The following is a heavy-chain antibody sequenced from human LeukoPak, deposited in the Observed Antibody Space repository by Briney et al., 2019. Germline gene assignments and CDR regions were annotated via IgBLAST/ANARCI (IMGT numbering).Heavy chain of an antibody. J-gene: IGHJ4*02. V-gene: IGHV1-2*02. D-gene: IGHD1-1*01. Sequence: ASVKVSCKASGYTFTGYYMHWVRQAPGQGLEWMGWINPNSGGTNYAQKFQGRVTMTRDTSISTAYMELSRLRSDDTVVYYCARVYNWDVGRDFDYWGQGTPVTVSS. CDR1: GYTFTGYY. CDR3: ARVYNWDVGRDFDY. CDR2: INPNSGGT.